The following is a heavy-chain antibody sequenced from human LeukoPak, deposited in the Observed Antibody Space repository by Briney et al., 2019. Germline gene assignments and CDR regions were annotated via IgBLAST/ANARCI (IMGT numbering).Heavy chain of an antibody. V-gene: IGHV4-59*08. Sequence: ETLSLTCTVSGGSISSYYWSWIRQLPGKGLEWIGYIYYSGSTNYNPSLKSRITISVDTSKNQFSLKLSSVTAADTAVYYCARHLAVAASSFDSWGQGTLVTVSP. CDR2: IYYSGST. CDR3: ARHLAVAASSFDS. D-gene: IGHD6-19*01. J-gene: IGHJ4*02. CDR1: GGSISSYY.